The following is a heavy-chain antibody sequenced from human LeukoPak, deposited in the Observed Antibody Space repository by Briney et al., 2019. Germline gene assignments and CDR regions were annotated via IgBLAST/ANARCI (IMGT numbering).Heavy chain of an antibody. CDR1: GFTFSSYG. CDR2: IWYDGSNK. CDR3: ARDLRDCYDGSYFDY. J-gene: IGHJ4*02. V-gene: IGHV3-33*01. D-gene: IGHD3-22*01. Sequence: GGSLRLSCAASGFTFSSYGMHWVRQAPGKGLEWVAVIWYDGSNKYYADSVKGRFTISRDNSKNTLYLQMYSQRAEDRAVYYCARDLRDCYDGSYFDYWGQGTLVTVSS.